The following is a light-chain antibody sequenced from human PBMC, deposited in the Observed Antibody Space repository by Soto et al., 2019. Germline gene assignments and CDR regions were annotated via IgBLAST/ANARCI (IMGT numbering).Light chain of an antibody. CDR3: QHYNNWPIT. Sequence: EIVMTQSPASLSVSPGESVTLSFRASQSVASNLAWYQQKPGQAPRLLIYGTSTRATGVPARFSGSGSGTDFTLTISSLQAADFAVYHCQHYNNWPITFGQGTRLE. J-gene: IGKJ5*01. V-gene: IGKV3-15*01. CDR1: QSVASN. CDR2: GTS.